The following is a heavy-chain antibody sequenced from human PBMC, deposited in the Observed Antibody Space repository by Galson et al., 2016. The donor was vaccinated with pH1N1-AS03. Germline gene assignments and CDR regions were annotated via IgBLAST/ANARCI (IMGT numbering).Heavy chain of an antibody. V-gene: IGHV3-23*01. J-gene: IGHJ5*02. CDR3: AKDKSYGDYPSWFDP. CDR1: GFTFSNAW. CDR2: ISGRGDST. Sequence: SLRLSCAASGFTFSNAWMSWVRQAPGKGLEWVSAISGRGDSTYYADSVKGRFTISRDNSKNTLYLQMNSLRAEDTAVYYCAKDKSYGDYPSWFDPWGQGTLVTVSS. D-gene: IGHD4-17*01.